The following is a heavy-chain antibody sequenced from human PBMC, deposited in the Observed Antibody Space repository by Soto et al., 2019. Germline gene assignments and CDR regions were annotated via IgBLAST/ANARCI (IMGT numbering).Heavy chain of an antibody. V-gene: IGHV4-34*01. CDR3: AIREYSSIWYPPKPHYYFDY. Sequence: SETLSLTCAVYGGSFSGYYWSWIRQPPGKGLEWIGEINHSGSTNYNPSLKSRVTISVDTSKNQFSLKLSSVTAADTAVYYCAIREYSSIWYPPKPHYYFDYWGQGALVTVSS. CDR2: INHSGST. CDR1: GGSFSGYY. D-gene: IGHD6-13*01. J-gene: IGHJ4*02.